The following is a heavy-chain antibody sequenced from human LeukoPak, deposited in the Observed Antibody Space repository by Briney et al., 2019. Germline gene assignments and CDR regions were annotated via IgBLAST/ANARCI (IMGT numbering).Heavy chain of an antibody. CDR1: GGSFSGYY. D-gene: IGHD3-10*01. CDR2: INHSGST. V-gene: IGHV4-34*01. Sequence: SETLSLTCAVYGGSFSGYYWSWIRQPPGKGLEWIGEINHSGSTNYNPSLKSRVTISVDTSKNQFSLKLSSVTAADTAVYYCARAPGRDGYFDYWGQGTLVTVSS. J-gene: IGHJ4*02. CDR3: ARAPGRDGYFDY.